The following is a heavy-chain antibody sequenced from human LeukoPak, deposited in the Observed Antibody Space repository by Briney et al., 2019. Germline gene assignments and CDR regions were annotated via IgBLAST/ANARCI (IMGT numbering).Heavy chain of an antibody. J-gene: IGHJ6*03. CDR1: GFTFSSYG. CDR3: AKGNGHYYYYMDV. D-gene: IGHD3-16*01. V-gene: IGHV3-33*06. Sequence: GGSLRLSCAASGFTFSSYGMHWVRQAPGKGLEWAAVIWYDGTNKYYADSVKGRFTISRDNSKNTLYLQMNSLRAEDTAVYYCAKGNGHYYYYMDVWGEGTTVTVSS. CDR2: IWYDGTNK.